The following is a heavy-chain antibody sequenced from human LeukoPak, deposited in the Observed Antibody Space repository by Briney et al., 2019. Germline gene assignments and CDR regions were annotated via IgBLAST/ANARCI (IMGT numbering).Heavy chain of an antibody. V-gene: IGHV1-2*02. CDR2: INPNSGGT. J-gene: IGHJ4*02. Sequence: ASVKVSCKASGGTFSSYAISWVRQAPGQGLEWMGWINPNSGGTNYAQKFQGRVTMTRDTSISTAYMELSRLRSDDTAVYYCARVDHLGSVRGVNYFDYWGQGTLVTVSS. CDR3: ARVDHLGSVRGVNYFDY. D-gene: IGHD3-10*01. CDR1: GGTFSSYA.